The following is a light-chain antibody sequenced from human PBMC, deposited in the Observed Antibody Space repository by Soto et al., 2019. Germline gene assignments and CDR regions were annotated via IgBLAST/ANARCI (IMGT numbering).Light chain of an antibody. CDR2: GNS. V-gene: IGLV1-40*01. J-gene: IGLJ2*01. CDR1: ISNIGAGYD. CDR3: QSYDSILSGHVV. Sequence: QAVVTQPPSVSGAPGQRVTISCTGSISNIGAGYDVHWYQQLPGTAPKLLIYGNSNRPSGVPDRFSGSKSGTSASLAITGLQAEYEADYYCQSYDSILSGHVVFGGGTKLTVL.